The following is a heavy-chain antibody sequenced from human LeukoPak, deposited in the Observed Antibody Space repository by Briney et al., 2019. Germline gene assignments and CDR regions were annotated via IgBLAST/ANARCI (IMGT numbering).Heavy chain of an antibody. V-gene: IGHV4-38-2*01. D-gene: IGHD3-3*01. CDR3: SDTTSYYFWSGYSSDRAFDG. J-gene: IGHJ3*01. CDR2: IYHSGST. Sequence: PSETLSLTCAVSCYSISRGYYWGCIRQPPGKARECSGSIYHSGSTSYNPSLKSRVTISVDTSKNQFSLKLGSVTAAATAVYYFSDTTSYYFWSGYSSDRAFDGWGQGTMVTVSS. CDR1: CYSISRGYY.